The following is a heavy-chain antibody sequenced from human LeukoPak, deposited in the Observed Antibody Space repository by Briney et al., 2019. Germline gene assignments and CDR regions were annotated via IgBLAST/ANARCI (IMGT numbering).Heavy chain of an antibody. Sequence: GGSLRLSCAASGFTFSSYSMNWVRQAPGKGLEWVSSISSSSSYIYYADSVKGRFTISRDNAKNSLYLQMNSLRAEDTAVYYCAGLDYYGSGSPDYWGQGTLVTASS. CDR1: GFTFSSYS. D-gene: IGHD3-10*01. V-gene: IGHV3-21*01. CDR3: AGLDYYGSGSPDY. J-gene: IGHJ4*02. CDR2: ISSSSSYI.